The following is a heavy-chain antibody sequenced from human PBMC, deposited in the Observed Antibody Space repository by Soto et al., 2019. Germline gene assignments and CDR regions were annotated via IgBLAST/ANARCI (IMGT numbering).Heavy chain of an antibody. CDR3: AKDLLVFFFQAEDGIRDVRSVSAFLLNRSSDL. J-gene: IGHJ2*01. D-gene: IGHD3-10*02. CDR2: IRGSGGST. V-gene: IGHV3-23*01. Sequence: PEKELAWFSAIRGSGGSTSYADSVKGGFTISRDYAKTTLYLQINSLRAEDTVVYYCAKDLLVFFFQAEDGIRDVRSVSAFLLNRSSDL.